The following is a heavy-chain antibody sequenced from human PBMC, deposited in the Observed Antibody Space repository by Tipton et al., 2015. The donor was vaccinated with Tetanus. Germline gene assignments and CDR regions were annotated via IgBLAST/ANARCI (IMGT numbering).Heavy chain of an antibody. CDR2: IYFSGSA. J-gene: IGHJ5*02. D-gene: IGHD5-12*01. CDR3: ARLDNAAGGYISRFGP. V-gene: IGHV4-31*03. Sequence: TLSLTCSVSGGSISSGGYYWSWIPQHPGKGLEWIGHIYFSGSAFYTPSLRNRLSMSVDTSKNTFSLCLSSVTAADSAVYYCARLDNAAGGYISRFGPWGQGTLVSVS. CDR1: GGSISSGGYY.